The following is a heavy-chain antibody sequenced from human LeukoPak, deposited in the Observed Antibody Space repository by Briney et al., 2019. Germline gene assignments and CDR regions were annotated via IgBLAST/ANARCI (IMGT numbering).Heavy chain of an antibody. V-gene: IGHV3-7*01. CDR1: GFTFRHYY. CDR3: ARRINYYDSSGYYYVRYFDS. Sequence: GGSLRLSCAASGFTFRHYYMNWVRLAPGKGLAWVANIREDGSDDTYEASVKGRFTISRDNAKNTLYLQMNSLGAEDTAVYYCARRINYYDSSGYYYVRYFDSWGQGTLVAVSS. J-gene: IGHJ4*02. CDR2: IREDGSDD. D-gene: IGHD3-22*01.